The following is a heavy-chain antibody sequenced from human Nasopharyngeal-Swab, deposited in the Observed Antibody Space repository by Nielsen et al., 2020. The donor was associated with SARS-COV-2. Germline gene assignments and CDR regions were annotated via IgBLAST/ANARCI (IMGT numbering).Heavy chain of an antibody. J-gene: IGHJ4*02. CDR2: IIPIFGTA. CDR3: ARGSTVVTPVDY. Sequence: SVKVSCKASGGTFSSYAISWVRQAPGQGLEWMGGIIPIFGTANYAQKFQGRVTITADKSTSTAYMELSSLRSEGTAVYYCARGSTVVTPVDYWGQGTLVTVSS. D-gene: IGHD4-23*01. V-gene: IGHV1-69*06. CDR1: GGTFSSYA.